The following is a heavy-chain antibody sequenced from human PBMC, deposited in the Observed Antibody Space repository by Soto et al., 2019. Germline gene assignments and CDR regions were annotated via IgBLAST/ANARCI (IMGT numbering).Heavy chain of an antibody. CDR3: ARSPITMVRGGLNTSPGSNWFDP. V-gene: IGHV1-69*13. CDR1: GGTFSSYA. J-gene: IGHJ5*02. D-gene: IGHD3-10*01. Sequence: ASVKVSCKASGGTFSSYAISWVRQAPGQGLEWMGGIIPILGTANYAQKFQGRVTITADESTSTAYMELSSLRSEDTAVYYCARSPITMVRGGLNTSPGSNWFDPWGQGTLVTVSS. CDR2: IIPILGTA.